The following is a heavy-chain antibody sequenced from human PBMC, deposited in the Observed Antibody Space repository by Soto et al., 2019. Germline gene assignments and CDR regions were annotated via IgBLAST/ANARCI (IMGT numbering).Heavy chain of an antibody. Sequence: GASVKVSCQVSGYTLTELSMHWVRQAPGKGLEWMGGFDPEDGEPIYAQKFQGRVTMTEDTSTDTAYMELSSLRSEDTAVYYCATSYGSGSYYSGHYYYGMDVWGQGTTVTVSS. J-gene: IGHJ6*02. CDR2: FDPEDGEP. V-gene: IGHV1-24*01. CDR1: GYTLTELS. D-gene: IGHD3-10*01. CDR3: ATSYGSGSYYSGHYYYGMDV.